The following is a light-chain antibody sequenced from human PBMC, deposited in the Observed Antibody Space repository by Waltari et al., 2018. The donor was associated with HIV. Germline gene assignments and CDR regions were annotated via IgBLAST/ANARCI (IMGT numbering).Light chain of an antibody. J-gene: IGLJ1*01. CDR3: GTWDSRLTGGAV. V-gene: IGLV1-51*01. Sequence: QSALTQPHSVSAAPGQQVTIACSGGRSDIEPNYVSWYQQFPRAAPKLLIYDDNTRPSGIPDRFSGSRSGTSATLDITGLQTGDEADYYCGTWDSRLTGGAVFGTGTKVTVL. CDR2: DDN. CDR1: RSDIEPNY.